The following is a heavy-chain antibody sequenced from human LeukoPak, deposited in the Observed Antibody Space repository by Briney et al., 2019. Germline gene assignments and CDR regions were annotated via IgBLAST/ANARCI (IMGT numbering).Heavy chain of an antibody. D-gene: IGHD2-15*01. Sequence: ASVTVSYTVSGYTFTSYGISWVRQAPGQGLEWMGWISAYNGNTNYAQKLQGRVTMTTDTSTSTAYMELRSLRSDDTAVYYCARDLEDCSGGSCYVDYWGQGTLVTVSS. V-gene: IGHV1-18*01. CDR2: ISAYNGNT. CDR1: GYTFTSYG. CDR3: ARDLEDCSGGSCYVDY. J-gene: IGHJ4*02.